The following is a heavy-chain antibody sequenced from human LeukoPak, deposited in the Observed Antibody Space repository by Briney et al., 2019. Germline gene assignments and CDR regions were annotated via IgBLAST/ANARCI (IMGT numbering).Heavy chain of an antibody. D-gene: IGHD3-16*02. CDR1: GFTFNDHY. J-gene: IGHJ6*03. CDR3: VRLVHYRNYYVFYYMDV. CDR2: IRNKVNNFLT. V-gene: IGHV3-72*01. Sequence: PGGSLRLSCAASGFTFNDHYMDWVRQAPGKGLEWVGRIRNKVNNFLTEYAPSVKGRFTISRDESKNSLYLHMNSLKTEDTAVYFCVRLVHYRNYYVFYYMDVWGKGTTVTVSS.